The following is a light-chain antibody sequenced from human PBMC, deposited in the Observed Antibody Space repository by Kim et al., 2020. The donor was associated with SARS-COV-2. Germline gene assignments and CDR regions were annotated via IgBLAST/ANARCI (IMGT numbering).Light chain of an antibody. V-gene: IGKV1-39*01. J-gene: IGKJ2*01. CDR1: QNISSY. CDR2: AAS. Sequence: DIQMTQSPSSLSASVGDRVTITCRASQNISSYLNWYQQKPGKAPDLLIYAASTLRTGVPSRFSGRGSGTDFTLTISSLQPEDFATYYCQQGYSTFGQGTKLEI. CDR3: QQGYST.